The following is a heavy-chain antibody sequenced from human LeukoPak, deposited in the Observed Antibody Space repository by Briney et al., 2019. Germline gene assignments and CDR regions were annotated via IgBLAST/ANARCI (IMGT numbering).Heavy chain of an antibody. D-gene: IGHD6-13*01. Sequence: PGGSLRLSCAASGFTFSSYSMNWVRQAPGKGLEWVSGISWNSGSIGYADSVKGRFTISRDNAKNSLYLQMNSLRAEDTALYYCAKGAAGLQTAPFDYWGQGTLVTVSS. V-gene: IGHV3-9*01. J-gene: IGHJ4*02. CDR1: GFTFSSYS. CDR3: AKGAAGLQTAPFDY. CDR2: ISWNSGSI.